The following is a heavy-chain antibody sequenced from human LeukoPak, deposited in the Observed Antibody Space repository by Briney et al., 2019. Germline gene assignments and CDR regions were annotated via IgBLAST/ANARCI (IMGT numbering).Heavy chain of an antibody. CDR3: AKDRGYLYCSGGSCYDRTDY. V-gene: IGHV3-23*01. Sequence: GGSLRLSCAASGFTFSSDAMSWVRQAPGKGLEWVSAISGSGGSTSYADSVKGRFTISRDNSKNTLYLQMNSLRAEDTAVYYCAKDRGYLYCSGGSCYDRTDYWGQGTLVTVSS. CDR2: ISGSGGST. J-gene: IGHJ4*02. CDR1: GFTFSSDA. D-gene: IGHD2-15*01.